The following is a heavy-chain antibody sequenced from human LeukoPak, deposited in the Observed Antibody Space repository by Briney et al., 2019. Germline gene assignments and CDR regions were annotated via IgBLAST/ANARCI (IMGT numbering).Heavy chain of an antibody. CDR1: GYTFTSYG. V-gene: IGHV1-18*04. CDR3: ARFDYDSSGYYPNYYYYYMDV. Sequence: GASVKLSCRASGYTFTSYGISWVRQAPGQGLEWMGWISAYNGNTNYAQKLQGRVTMTTDTSTSTAYMELRSLRSDDTAVYYCARFDYDSSGYYPNYYYYYMDVWGKGTTVTVSS. CDR2: ISAYNGNT. J-gene: IGHJ6*03. D-gene: IGHD3-22*01.